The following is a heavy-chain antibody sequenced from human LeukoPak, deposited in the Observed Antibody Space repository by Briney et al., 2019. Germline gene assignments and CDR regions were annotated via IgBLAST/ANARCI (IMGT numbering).Heavy chain of an antibody. CDR2: INPNSGGT. Sequence: GASVKVSCKTSGYTFTGYYMHWVRQAPGQGLEWMGWINPNSGGTNYAQKFQGRVTMTRDTSISTAFMELSRLRSGDTAVYYCARNTATDLYYFDYWGLGTLVTVSS. J-gene: IGHJ4*02. D-gene: IGHD5-18*01. CDR1: GYTFTGYY. CDR3: ARNTATDLYYFDY. V-gene: IGHV1-2*02.